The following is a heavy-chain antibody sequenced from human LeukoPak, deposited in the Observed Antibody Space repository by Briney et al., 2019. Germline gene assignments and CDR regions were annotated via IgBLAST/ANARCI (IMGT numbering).Heavy chain of an antibody. J-gene: IGHJ6*02. CDR1: GITFNSYG. CDR2: ISYDGSNK. V-gene: IGHV3-30*03. D-gene: IGHD2-2*01. CDR3: ATDIEYCSSTRCLEPYYHYGMDV. Sequence: PGGSLRLSCADSGITFNSYGMHWGREAPGKGLGRGAVISYDGSNKYYADSMKGRFTISRDNSKHTLYLQKNSLRAEDTAVYSGATDIEYCSSTRCLEPYYHYGMDVWGQGTTVTVSS.